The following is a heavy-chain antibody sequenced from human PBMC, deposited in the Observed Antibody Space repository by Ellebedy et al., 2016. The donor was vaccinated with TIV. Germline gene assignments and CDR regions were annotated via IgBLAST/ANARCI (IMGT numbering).Heavy chain of an antibody. D-gene: IGHD3-22*01. V-gene: IGHV3-9*01. CDR3: AKEADSSGVWDY. CDR1: GFTFADYA. J-gene: IGHJ4*02. Sequence: GGSLRLSRAASGFTFADYAMHWVRQAPGKGLEWVSGISWNSGSIGYADSVKGRFAISRDNAKNSLYLQMNSLRAEDTALYYCAKEADSSGVWDYWGQGTLVTVSS. CDR2: ISWNSGSI.